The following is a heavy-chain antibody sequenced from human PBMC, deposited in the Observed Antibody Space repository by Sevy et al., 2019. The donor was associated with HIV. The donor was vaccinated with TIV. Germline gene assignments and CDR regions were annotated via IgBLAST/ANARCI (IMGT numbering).Heavy chain of an antibody. CDR1: GGSITSLY. V-gene: IGHV4-59*11. Sequence: SETLSLTCTVSGGSITSLYWNWIRQHPGKGLEWIANIYYNGHINYNPSLKSRVTLSLDTSKNQFSLRLSSVTAADTAMYYCAGEIAWGRSYTWGQGTLVTVSS. CDR2: IYYNGHI. CDR3: AGEIAWGRSYT. J-gene: IGHJ5*02. D-gene: IGHD1-26*01.